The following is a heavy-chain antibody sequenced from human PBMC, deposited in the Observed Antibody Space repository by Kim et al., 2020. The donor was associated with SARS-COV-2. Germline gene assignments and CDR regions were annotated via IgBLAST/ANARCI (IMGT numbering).Heavy chain of an antibody. CDR3: TRSEGRGSWHRFDY. D-gene: IGHD6-13*01. CDR2: LYYSGST. Sequence: SETLSLTCTVSSDSISSYYWSWIRQLPGQGLEWLGYLYYSGSTDYNPSLKSRVTISWDTSKNQVSLDVTSVSAADTAVYYCTRSEGRGSWHRFDYWGQGMLVPVSS. V-gene: IGHV4-59*01. CDR1: SDSISSYY. J-gene: IGHJ4*02.